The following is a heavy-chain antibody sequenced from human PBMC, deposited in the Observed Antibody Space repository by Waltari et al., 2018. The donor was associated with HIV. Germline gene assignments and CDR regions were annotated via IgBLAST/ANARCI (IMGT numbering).Heavy chain of an antibody. CDR3: AKDPDPYYDFWSGYFPGYFDY. CDR2: MSGSCGMT. D-gene: IGHD3-3*01. J-gene: IGHJ4*02. V-gene: IGHV3-23*01. Sequence: EVQLLESGGGLVQPGGSLRLSCVASGFTFSSYAMNWVRQAPGKGLEWVSAMSGSCGMTYYADSVKGRFTISRDNSKNTLYLQMNSLRAEDTAVFYCAKDPDPYYDFWSGYFPGYFDYWGQGTPVTVSS. CDR1: GFTFSSYA.